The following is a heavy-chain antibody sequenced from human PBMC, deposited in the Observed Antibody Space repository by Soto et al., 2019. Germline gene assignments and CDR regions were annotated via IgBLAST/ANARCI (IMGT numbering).Heavy chain of an antibody. D-gene: IGHD4-17*01. V-gene: IGHV1-18*04. CDR2: ISAYKGNT. CDR1: GYTFTSYG. CDR3: ARELRSTVADQSYYYYGMDV. J-gene: IGHJ6*01. Sequence: ASVNVSCKASGYTFTSYGISWVRQAPGQGLERMGWISAYKGNTNYAQKLQGRVTMTTYTSTSTAYMELRSLRSDDTAVYYCARELRSTVADQSYYYYGMDVWGQGATVTVS.